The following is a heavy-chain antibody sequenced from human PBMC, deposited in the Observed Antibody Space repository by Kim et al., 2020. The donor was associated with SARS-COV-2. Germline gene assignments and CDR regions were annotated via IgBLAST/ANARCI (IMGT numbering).Heavy chain of an antibody. Sequence: PSLKSRVTISVDTSKNQFSLKLSSVTAADTAVYYCARDPIYYCSGGSCYSWGQGTLVTVSS. D-gene: IGHD2-15*01. J-gene: IGHJ4*02. CDR3: ARDPIYYCSGGSCYS. V-gene: IGHV4-39*07.